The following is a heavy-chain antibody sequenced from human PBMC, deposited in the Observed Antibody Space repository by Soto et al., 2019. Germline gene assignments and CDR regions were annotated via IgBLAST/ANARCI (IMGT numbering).Heavy chain of an antibody. V-gene: IGHV1-2*04. J-gene: IGHJ6*02. D-gene: IGHD2-8*01. Sequence: GASVKVSCKASGYTFTSYAMHWVRQAPGQRLEWMGWVNPNSGGTNYAQKFQGWVTMTRDTSISTAYMELRSLRSDDTAVYYCARDPYHVLMVNAPNLYGMDVWGQGTTVTVSS. CDR1: GYTFTSYA. CDR2: VNPNSGGT. CDR3: ARDPYHVLMVNAPNLYGMDV.